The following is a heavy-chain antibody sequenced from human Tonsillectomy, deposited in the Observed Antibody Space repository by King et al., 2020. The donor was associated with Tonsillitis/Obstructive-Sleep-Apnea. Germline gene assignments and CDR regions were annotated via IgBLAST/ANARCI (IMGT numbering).Heavy chain of an antibody. CDR1: GFTFSSYG. Sequence: VQLVQSGGGVVQPGRSLRLSCAASGFTFSSYGMHWVRQAPGKGLEWVAVISYDGRNKYYADSVKGRFTISRDNSKNTLYLQMNSLRAEDTAVYYCAKDRGIYGGYTPTRGMDVWGQGTTVTVSS. V-gene: IGHV3-30*18. CDR2: ISYDGRNK. J-gene: IGHJ6*02. CDR3: AKDRGIYGGYTPTRGMDV. D-gene: IGHD5-12*01.